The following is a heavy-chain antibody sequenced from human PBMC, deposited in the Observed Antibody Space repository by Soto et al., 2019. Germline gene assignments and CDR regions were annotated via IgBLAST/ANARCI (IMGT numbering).Heavy chain of an antibody. V-gene: IGHV3-23*01. CDR1: GFTFISYA. CDR2: IGASGGST. J-gene: IGHJ5*02. Sequence: EVQLLESGGGLVQPGGSLRLSCAASGFTFISYAMSWVREAPGKGLEWVSAIGASGGSTYYADSVKGRFTISRDNSKNTLYLQMNSLRAEDTAVYFCAKDPTGGVSNWFDPWGQGTLVTVSS. D-gene: IGHD2-8*02. CDR3: AKDPTGGVSNWFDP.